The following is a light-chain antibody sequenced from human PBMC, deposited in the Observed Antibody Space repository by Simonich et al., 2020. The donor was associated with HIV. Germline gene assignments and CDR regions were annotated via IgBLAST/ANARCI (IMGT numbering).Light chain of an antibody. CDR2: AAS. CDR3: QQSYTTPLT. Sequence: DIQLTQSPSFLSASVGDRVTITCRASQSISSYLNWYQQKPGQAPKLLIYAASNLQSGVPSRFSGSGSATDFTLNISSLQPEDFATYYCQQSYTTPLTFGGGTKVEIK. J-gene: IGKJ4*01. V-gene: IGKV1-39*01. CDR1: QSISSY.